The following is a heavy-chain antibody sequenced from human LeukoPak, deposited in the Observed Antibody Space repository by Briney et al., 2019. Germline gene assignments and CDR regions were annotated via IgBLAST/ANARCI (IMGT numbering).Heavy chain of an antibody. CDR2: IYTSGST. D-gene: IGHD3-10*01. CDR1: GGTISSYY. J-gene: IGHJ5*02. V-gene: IGHV4-4*07. CDR3: ARDNALLWFREANEVLGWFDP. Sequence: SETLSLTCTVSGGTISSYYLSWIRQPAGKGLEWIGRIYTSGSTKYYPSLKSRVTMSVDTTKNQFSLKLSSVTAADTAVYYCARDNALLWFREANEVLGWFDPWGQGTLVTVSS.